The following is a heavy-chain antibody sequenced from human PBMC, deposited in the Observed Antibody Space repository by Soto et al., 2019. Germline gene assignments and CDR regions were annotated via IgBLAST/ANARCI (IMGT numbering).Heavy chain of an antibody. D-gene: IGHD2-8*01. CDR1: GYSFTIYW. CDR2: LDPSGSYT. Sequence: PGESLKISCKGSGYSFTIYWISWVRQMPGKGLEWKGRLDPSGSYTNYSPSFQGHVTISADKSIRTAYLQWSSLKASDTAMYYCARRMVYCTKGVCPATGVNGCDPWGQGTLVTVSS. CDR3: ARRMVYCTKGVCPATGVNGCDP. V-gene: IGHV5-10-1*01. J-gene: IGHJ5*02.